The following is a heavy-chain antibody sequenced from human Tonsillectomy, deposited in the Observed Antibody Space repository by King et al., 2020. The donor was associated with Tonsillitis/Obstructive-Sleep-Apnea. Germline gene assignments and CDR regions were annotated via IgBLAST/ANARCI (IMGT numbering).Heavy chain of an antibody. J-gene: IGHJ3*01. CDR3: AREGAVMNAFDV. D-gene: IGHD2-8*01. V-gene: IGHV4-59*01. Sequence: VQLQESGPGLVKPSETLSLTCTVSGGSINTYYWSWIRQPPGKGLEWIGYVYYSGGTKYNPSLKSRVNISVDTSKNQFSLKLNSVTAADTAVYYCAREGAVMNAFDVWGQGTMVTVS. CDR1: GGSINTYY. CDR2: VYYSGGT.